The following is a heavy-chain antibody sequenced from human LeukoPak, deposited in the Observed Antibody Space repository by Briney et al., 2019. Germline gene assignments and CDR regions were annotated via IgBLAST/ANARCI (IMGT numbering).Heavy chain of an antibody. CDR2: IYYSGRT. Sequence: SETLSLTCTVSGGSISGFHWNWIRQPPGKGLEWIGYIYYSGRTDSNPSLKSRVTVSVATSKNQFNLRLTSMTAADTAMYYCARRNDFDIWGPGTMVTVSS. CDR3: ARRNDFDI. V-gene: IGHV4-59*08. J-gene: IGHJ3*02. CDR1: GGSISGFH.